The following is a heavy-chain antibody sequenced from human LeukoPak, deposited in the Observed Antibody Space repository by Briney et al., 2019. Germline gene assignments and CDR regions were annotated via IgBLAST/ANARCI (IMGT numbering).Heavy chain of an antibody. CDR2: IIPIFGTA. V-gene: IGHV1-69*05. D-gene: IGHD3-16*02. J-gene: IGHJ4*02. Sequence: ASVKVSCKASGGTFSSYAISWVRQAPGQGLEWMGGIIPIFGTANYAQKLQGRVTMTTDTSTSTAYMELRSLRSDDTAVYYCARDDLGELSFSDYWGQGTLVTVSS. CDR1: GGTFSSYA. CDR3: ARDDLGELSFSDY.